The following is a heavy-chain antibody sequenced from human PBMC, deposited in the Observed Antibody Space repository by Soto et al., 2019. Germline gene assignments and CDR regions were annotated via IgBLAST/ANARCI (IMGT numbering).Heavy chain of an antibody. J-gene: IGHJ4*02. CDR3: AIDTQAARPPLLYY. D-gene: IGHD6-6*01. CDR1: GFTFSSYA. CDR2: ISYDGSNK. V-gene: IGHV3-30-3*01. Sequence: QVQLVESGGGVVQPGRSLRLSCAASGFTFSSYAMHWVRQAPGKGLEWVAVISYDGSNKYYADSVKGRFTISRDNSKDALYLQMNSLRAEDTAVYYCAIDTQAARPPLLYYWGQGTLVTVSS.